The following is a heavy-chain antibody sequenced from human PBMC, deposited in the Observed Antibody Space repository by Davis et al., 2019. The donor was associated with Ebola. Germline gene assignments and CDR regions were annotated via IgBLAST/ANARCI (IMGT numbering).Heavy chain of an antibody. J-gene: IGHJ4*02. CDR2: INPISGDT. CDR1: GYTFTRYY. Sequence: ASVKVSCKASGYTFTRYYMHWVRQAPGQGLEWMGGINPISGDTNYAEKFQGRVTMTRDTSISTAYMDLSRLRSDDTAVYYCARGLWWARVDEPFDLWGQGTLVIVSS. D-gene: IGHD4/OR15-4a*01. V-gene: IGHV1-2*02. CDR3: ARGLWWARVDEPFDL.